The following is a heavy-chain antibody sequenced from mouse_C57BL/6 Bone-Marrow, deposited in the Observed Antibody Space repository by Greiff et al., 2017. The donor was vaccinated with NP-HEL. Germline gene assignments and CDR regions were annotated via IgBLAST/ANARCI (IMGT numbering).Heavy chain of an antibody. D-gene: IGHD1-1*01. Sequence: EVKLQESGPGLVKPSQSLSLTCSVTGYSITSGYYWNWIRQFPGNKLEWMGYISYDGSNNYNPSLKNRISITRDTSKNQFFLKLNSVTTEDTATYDCARTYYYWYFDVWGTGTTVTVSS. CDR3: ARTYYYWYFDV. V-gene: IGHV3-6*01. CDR1: GYSITSGYY. CDR2: ISYDGSN. J-gene: IGHJ1*03.